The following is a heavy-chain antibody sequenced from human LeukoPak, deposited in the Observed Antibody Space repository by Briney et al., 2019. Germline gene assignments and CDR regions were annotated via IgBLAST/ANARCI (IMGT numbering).Heavy chain of an antibody. V-gene: IGHV1-69*06. D-gene: IGHD2/OR15-2a*01. CDR2: IIPIFGTA. Sequence: SVKVSCKASGGTFSNYAINWVRQAPGQGLEWMGGIIPIFGTANHAQKFQGRVRITADKSTSTAYMELSSLRSEDTAVYYCARPRFPYYRLSGADYQYMDVWGKGTTVTVSS. CDR1: GGTFSNYA. CDR3: ARPRFPYYRLSGADYQYMDV. J-gene: IGHJ6*03.